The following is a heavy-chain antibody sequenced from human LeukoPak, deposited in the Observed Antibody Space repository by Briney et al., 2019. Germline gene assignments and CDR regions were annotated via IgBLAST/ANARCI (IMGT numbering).Heavy chain of an antibody. J-gene: IGHJ4*02. D-gene: IGHD6-19*01. CDR1: GFTFSSYA. CDR2: ISKGVGST. V-gene: IGHV3-23*01. Sequence: PGGSLRLSCAASGFTFSSYAMSWGRQAPGKGLEWVSSISKGVGSTFYADSVKGRFTISRDNSKNTLYLQMNSLRAEDTAVYYCAKRDSSGSYYFDRWGQGTLVTVSS. CDR3: AKRDSSGSYYFDR.